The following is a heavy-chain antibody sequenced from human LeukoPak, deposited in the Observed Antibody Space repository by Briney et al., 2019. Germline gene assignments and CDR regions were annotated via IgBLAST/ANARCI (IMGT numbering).Heavy chain of an antibody. D-gene: IGHD6-13*01. CDR1: GYTFTGYY. CDR3: ARGSQQLVTYYFDY. V-gene: IGHV1-2*02. Sequence: GASVKVSCKASGYTFTGYYMHWVRQAPGQGLEWMGWINPNSGGTNYAQKFQGRVTMTRDTSISTAYMELSRLRSDDTAVYYCARGSQQLVTYYFDYWAREPWSPSPQ. CDR2: INPNSGGT. J-gene: IGHJ4*02.